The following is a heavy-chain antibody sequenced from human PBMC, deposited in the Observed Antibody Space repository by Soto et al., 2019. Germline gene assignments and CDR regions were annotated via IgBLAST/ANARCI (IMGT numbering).Heavy chain of an antibody. CDR3: ARDKMDGWLTRFDY. CDR2: ISSSGSTI. D-gene: IGHD3-9*01. CDR1: GFTFSSYE. V-gene: IGHV3-48*03. J-gene: IGHJ4*02. Sequence: PGGSLRLSCAASGFTFSSYEMNWVRQAPGKGLEWVSYISSSGSTIYYADSVKGRFTISRDNAKNSLYLQMNSLRAEDTAVYYCARDKMDGWLTRFDYWGQGTLVT.